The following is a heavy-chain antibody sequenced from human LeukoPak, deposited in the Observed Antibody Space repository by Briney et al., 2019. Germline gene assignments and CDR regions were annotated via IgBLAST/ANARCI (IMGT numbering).Heavy chain of an antibody. Sequence: SVKVSCKASGGTFSSYAISWVRQAPGQGLEWMGGIIPIFGTANYAQKFQGRVTITADKSTSTAYMELSSLRSEDTAVYYCAREKRTGTGFDYWGQGTLVTVSS. J-gene: IGHJ4*02. CDR1: GGTFSSYA. D-gene: IGHD3/OR15-3a*01. V-gene: IGHV1-69*06. CDR3: AREKRTGTGFDY. CDR2: IIPIFGTA.